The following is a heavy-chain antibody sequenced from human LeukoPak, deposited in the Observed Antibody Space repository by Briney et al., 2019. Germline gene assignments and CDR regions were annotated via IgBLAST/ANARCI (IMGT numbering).Heavy chain of an antibody. CDR3: ARRRVTMKWFDP. Sequence: PSETLSLTCAVYGGSFSGYYWSWIRQPPGKGLEWIGEINHSGSTNYNPSLKSRVTISVDTSKNQFSLKLSSVTAADTAVYYCARRRVTMKWFDPWGQGTLVTVSS. J-gene: IGHJ5*02. CDR2: INHSGST. V-gene: IGHV4-34*01. D-gene: IGHD3-22*01. CDR1: GGSFSGYY.